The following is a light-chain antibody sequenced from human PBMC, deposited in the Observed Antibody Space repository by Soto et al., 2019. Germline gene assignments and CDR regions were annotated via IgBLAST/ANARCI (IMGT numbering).Light chain of an antibody. Sequence: QSALTQPASVSGPPGQSITISCTGTSSGVGAYNYVSWYQHHPGKAPRLVIYDVTNRPSGISDRFSGSKSGNTASLTISGLLAEDEADYYCTSYTSISTYVFGTGTKLTVL. CDR3: TSYTSISTYV. J-gene: IGLJ1*01. CDR2: DVT. V-gene: IGLV2-14*01. CDR1: SSGVGAYNY.